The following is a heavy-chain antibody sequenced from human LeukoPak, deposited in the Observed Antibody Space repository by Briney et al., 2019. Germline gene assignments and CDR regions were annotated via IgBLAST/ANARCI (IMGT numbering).Heavy chain of an antibody. J-gene: IGHJ4*02. CDR2: IRSKADSYAT. Sequence: FTFXXSGMHWVRQASGKXLEWVGHIRSKADSYATVYAASVKGRFTITREDSENTAYLQMNRRKTEDTAVYXXAXFPXXXXSAYWGQGXLVTVSS. V-gene: IGHV3-73*01. CDR3: AXFPXXXXSAY. CDR1: FTFXXSG.